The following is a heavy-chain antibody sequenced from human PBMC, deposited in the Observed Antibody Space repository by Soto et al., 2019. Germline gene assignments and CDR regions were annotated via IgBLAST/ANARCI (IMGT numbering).Heavy chain of an antibody. V-gene: IGHV4-34*01. J-gene: IGHJ6*03. CDR1: GGSFSGYY. D-gene: IGHD3-3*01. CDR3: ARGVSGYYDFWSGHNYYYYMDV. CDR2: INHSGST. Sequence: SETLSLTCAVYGGSFSGYYWSWIRQPPGKGLEWIGEINHSGSTNYNPSLKSRVTISVDTSKNQFSLKLSSVTAADTAVYYCARGVSGYYDFWSGHNYYYYMDVWGKGTTVTVSS.